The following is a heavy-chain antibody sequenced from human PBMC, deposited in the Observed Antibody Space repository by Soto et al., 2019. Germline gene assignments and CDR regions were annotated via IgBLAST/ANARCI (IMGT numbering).Heavy chain of an antibody. J-gene: IGHJ3*01. V-gene: IGHV1-2*04. CDR2: INPNSGGT. CDR1: RYTFTGYY. CDR3: ARAGPFYYDSSGYYYRRTVLGSSNAFDL. Sequence: ASVKVSCKASRYTFTGYYMHWVRQAPGQGLEWMGWINPNSGGTNYAQKFQGWVTMTRDTSISTAYMELSRLRSDDTAVYYCARAGPFYYDSSGYYYRRTVLGSSNAFDLLGQGTMVTVS. D-gene: IGHD3-22*01.